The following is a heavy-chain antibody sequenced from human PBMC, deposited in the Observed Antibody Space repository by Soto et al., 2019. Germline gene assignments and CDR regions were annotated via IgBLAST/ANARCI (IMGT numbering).Heavy chain of an antibody. CDR1: GYSFTSYW. D-gene: IGHD3-10*01. V-gene: IGHV5-51*01. CDR2: IYPGDSDT. Sequence: GESLKISCQGSGYSFTSYWIGWVRQMPGKGLEWMGIIYPGDSDTRYSPSFQGQVTISADKSISTAYLQWSSLKASDTAMYYCARHRVTMVRGVIIANYGMDVWGQGTTVTVSS. J-gene: IGHJ6*02. CDR3: ARHRVTMVRGVIIANYGMDV.